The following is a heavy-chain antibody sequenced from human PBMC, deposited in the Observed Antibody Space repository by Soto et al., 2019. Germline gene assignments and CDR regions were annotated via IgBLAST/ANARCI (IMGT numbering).Heavy chain of an antibody. Sequence: QVQLVQSGAEVKKPGSSVKVSCKASGGTFSSYTISWVRQAPGQGLEWMGRIIPILGIANYAQKFQGRVTITADKSTSTAYMELSSLRSEDTAVYYGARGDYVSGLDLGYWGQGTLFTVSS. D-gene: IGHD3-10*01. J-gene: IGHJ4*02. CDR2: IIPILGIA. CDR3: ARGDYVSGLDLGY. V-gene: IGHV1-69*02. CDR1: GGTFSSYT.